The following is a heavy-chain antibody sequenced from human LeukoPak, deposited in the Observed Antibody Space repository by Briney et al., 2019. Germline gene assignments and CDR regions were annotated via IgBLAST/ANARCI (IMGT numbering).Heavy chain of an antibody. Sequence: VKVSCHASGGPFSSYAISWVRQAPGQGLEWMGGIIPIFGTANYSQKFQGRVTITADESTSTAYMELSSLRSEDTAVYYCAREYQSPSGSYPIWGQGTLVTVSS. CDR1: GGPFSSYA. D-gene: IGHD1-26*01. V-gene: IGHV1-69*13. CDR2: IIPIFGTA. CDR3: AREYQSPSGSYPI. J-gene: IGHJ4*02.